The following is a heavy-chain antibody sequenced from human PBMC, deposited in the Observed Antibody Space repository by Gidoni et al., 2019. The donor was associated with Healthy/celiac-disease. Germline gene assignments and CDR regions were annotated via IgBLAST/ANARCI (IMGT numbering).Heavy chain of an antibody. CDR1: GGHFSSYS. D-gene: IGHD6-13*01. Sequence: QVQLVQSGAEVKKPGSSVKVSCKASGGHFSSYSISWVRQAPGQGLEWMGGIIPIFGTANYAQKFQGRVTITADQSTSTAYMELSSLRSEDTAVYYCARDPTQQLAPGGWYYFDYWGQGTLVTVSS. J-gene: IGHJ4*02. CDR2: IIPIFGTA. CDR3: ARDPTQQLAPGGWYYFDY. V-gene: IGHV1-69*01.